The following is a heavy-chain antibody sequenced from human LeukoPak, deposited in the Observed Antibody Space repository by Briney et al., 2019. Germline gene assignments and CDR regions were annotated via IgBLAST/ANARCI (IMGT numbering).Heavy chain of an antibody. CDR2: IYYTGST. CDR1: GGSISSYY. CDR3: ARGVTGGWYGDFQH. J-gene: IGHJ1*01. D-gene: IGHD6-19*01. Sequence: SETLSLTCTVSGGSISSYYWSWIRQPPGKGLEYIGYIYYTGSTNYNPSLKSRVTISVDTSKNQFSLNLTSVTAADTAVYYCARGVTGGWYGDFQHWGQGTLVTVSS. V-gene: IGHV4-59*08.